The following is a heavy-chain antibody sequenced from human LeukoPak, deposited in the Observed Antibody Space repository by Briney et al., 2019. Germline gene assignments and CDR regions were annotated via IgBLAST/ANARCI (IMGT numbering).Heavy chain of an antibody. V-gene: IGHV4-4*07. Sequence: PSETLSLTCTVSGGSISSYYWSWIRQPAGKGLEWIGRIYTSGSTNYNPSLKSRVTMSVDTSKNQFSLKLSSVTAADTAVYYCARDRHITIFGVVIDGGAFDIWGQGTMVTVSS. CDR2: IYTSGST. CDR3: ARDRHITIFGVVIDGGAFDI. CDR1: GGSISSYY. J-gene: IGHJ3*02. D-gene: IGHD3-3*01.